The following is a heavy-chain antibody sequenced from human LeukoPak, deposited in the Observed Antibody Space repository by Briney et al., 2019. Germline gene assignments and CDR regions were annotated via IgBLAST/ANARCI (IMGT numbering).Heavy chain of an antibody. CDR2: IYYSGST. D-gene: IGHD1-26*01. J-gene: IGHJ6*03. CDR1: GGSISSYY. V-gene: IGHV4-59*01. Sequence: PSETLSLTCTVSGGSISSYYWSWIRQPPGKGLEWIGYIYYSGSTNYNPSLKSRVTISVDTSKNQFSLKLSSVTAAHTAVYYCARSSSGSYSDYYYYMDVWGKGTTVTVSS. CDR3: ARSSSGSYSDYYYYMDV.